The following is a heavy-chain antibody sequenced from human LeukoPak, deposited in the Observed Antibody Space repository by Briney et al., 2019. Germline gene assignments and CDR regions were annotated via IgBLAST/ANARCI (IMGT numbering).Heavy chain of an antibody. Sequence: GASVKVSCKASGYTFTSYDINWVRQATGQGLEWTGWMNPNSGNTGYAQKFQGRVTMTRNTSISTAYMELSSLRSEDTAVYYCARFSSGRAYYYGMDVWGQGTTVTVSS. CDR1: GYTFTSYD. CDR3: ARFSSGRAYYYGMDV. CDR2: MNPNSGNT. D-gene: IGHD3-10*01. V-gene: IGHV1-8*01. J-gene: IGHJ6*02.